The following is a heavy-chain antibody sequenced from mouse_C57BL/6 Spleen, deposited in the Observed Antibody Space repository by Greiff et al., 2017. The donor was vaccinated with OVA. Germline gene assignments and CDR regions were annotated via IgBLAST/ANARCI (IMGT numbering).Heavy chain of an antibody. CDR1: GFTFSDYY. CDR2: INYDGSST. D-gene: IGHD2-1*01. J-gene: IGHJ2*01. Sequence: EVHLVESEGGLVQPGSSMKLSCTASGFTFSDYYMAWVRQVPEKGLEWVANINYDGSSTYYLDSLKSRFIISRDNAKNILYLQMSSLKSEDTATYYCARALIYYGNYRAPCYFDYWGQGTTLTVSS. CDR3: ARALIYYGNYRAPCYFDY. V-gene: IGHV5-16*01.